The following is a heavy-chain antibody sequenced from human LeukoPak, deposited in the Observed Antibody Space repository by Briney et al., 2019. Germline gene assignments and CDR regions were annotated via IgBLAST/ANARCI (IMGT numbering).Heavy chain of an antibody. D-gene: IGHD6-19*01. V-gene: IGHV4-34*01. CDR3: ARKRQWLGIYDY. CDR1: GGSFSGYY. J-gene: IGHJ4*02. CDR2: INHSGST. Sequence: SETLSLTCAVYGGSFSGYYWSWIRQPPGKGLEWIGEINHSGSTNYNPSLKSRVTISVDTSKNQFSLKLSSVTAADTAVYYCARKRQWLGIYDYWGQGTLVTVSS.